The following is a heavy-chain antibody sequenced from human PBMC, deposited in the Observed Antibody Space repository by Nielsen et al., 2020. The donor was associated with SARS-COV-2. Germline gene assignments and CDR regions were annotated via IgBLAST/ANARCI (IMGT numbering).Heavy chain of an antibody. CDR3: ARDIYSSSWYYFDY. J-gene: IGHJ4*02. CDR2: ISYDGSNK. Sequence: GESLKITCAASGFTFSSYAMHWVRQAPGKGLEWVAVISYDGSNKYYADSVKGRFTISRDNSKNTLYLQMNSLRAEDTAVYYCARDIYSSSWYYFDYWGQGTLVTVSS. D-gene: IGHD6-13*01. CDR1: GFTFSSYA. V-gene: IGHV3-30*04.